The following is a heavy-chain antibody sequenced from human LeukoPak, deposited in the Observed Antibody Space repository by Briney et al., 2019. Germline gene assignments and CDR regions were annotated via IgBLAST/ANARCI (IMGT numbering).Heavy chain of an antibody. J-gene: IGHJ1*01. Sequence: SETLPITCAVYGGSFSGYYWSWIRQPPGKGLEWIGEINHSGSTNYNPSLKSRVTILVDTSKNQFSLKLSSVTAADTAVYYCARGHSPVTTKVSYFQHWGQGTLVTVSS. CDR2: INHSGST. CDR1: GGSFSGYY. V-gene: IGHV4-34*01. CDR3: ARGHSPVTTKVSYFQH. D-gene: IGHD4-17*01.